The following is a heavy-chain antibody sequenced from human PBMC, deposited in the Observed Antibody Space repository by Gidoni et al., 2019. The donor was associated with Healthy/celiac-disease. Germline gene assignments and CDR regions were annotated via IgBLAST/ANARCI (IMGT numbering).Heavy chain of an antibody. J-gene: IGHJ6*02. Sequence: QVQLQESGSGLVKPSETLSLTCTVSGYSISSGYYWGWIRQPPGKGMEWIGSIYHSGITYYNPSLIRLVTISVDTSTTQFSLKLSSVTAAYTAVYYCARGVTVVTYSYYGMDVLGQGTTVPVSS. CDR3: ARGVTVVTYSYYGMDV. CDR2: IYHSGIT. CDR1: GYSISSGYY. D-gene: IGHD2-15*01. V-gene: IGHV4-38-2*02.